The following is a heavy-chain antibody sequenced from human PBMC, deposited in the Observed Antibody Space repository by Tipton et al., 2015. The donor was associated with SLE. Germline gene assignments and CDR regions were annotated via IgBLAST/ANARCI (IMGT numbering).Heavy chain of an antibody. CDR1: GYSISSDYY. D-gene: IGHD2-15*01. CDR2: FIHSETT. Sequence: TLSLTCDVSGYSISSDYYWMWVRQPPGKGLEWIGEFIHSETTNYNPSLKSRVTISVDTSKNQFSLNLSSVTAADTALYYCATIDPDTESGVIPGDYWGQGILVTVSS. CDR3: ATIDPDTESGVIPGDY. V-gene: IGHV4-4*02. J-gene: IGHJ4*02.